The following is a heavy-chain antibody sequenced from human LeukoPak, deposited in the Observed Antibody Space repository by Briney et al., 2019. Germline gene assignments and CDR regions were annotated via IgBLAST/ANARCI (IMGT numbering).Heavy chain of an antibody. J-gene: IGHJ5*02. CDR2: ISAYNGNT. Sequence: VASVKVSCKASGYTFTSYGISWVRQAPGQGLEWMGWISAYNGNTNYAQKLQGRVTMTTDTSTSTAYMELSRLRSDDTAVYYCAREEGATIVVVPAAPSENWFDPWGQGTLVTVSS. CDR3: AREEGATIVVVPAAPSENWFDP. V-gene: IGHV1-18*01. D-gene: IGHD2-2*01. CDR1: GYTFTSYG.